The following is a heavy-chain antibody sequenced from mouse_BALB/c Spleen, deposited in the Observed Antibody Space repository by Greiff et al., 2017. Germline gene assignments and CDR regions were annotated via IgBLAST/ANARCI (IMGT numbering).Heavy chain of an antibody. CDR1: GFSLTGYG. V-gene: IGHV2-6-7*01. CDR2: IWGDGST. D-gene: IGHD1-1*01. J-gene: IGHJ1*01. CDR3: ARGATVVDWYFDV. Sequence: QVQLKESGPGLVAPSQSLSITCTVSGFSLTGYGVNWVRQPPGKGLEWLGMIWGDGSTDYNSALKSRLSISKDNSKSQVFLKMNSLQTDDTARYYCARGATVVDWYFDVWGAGTTVTVSS.